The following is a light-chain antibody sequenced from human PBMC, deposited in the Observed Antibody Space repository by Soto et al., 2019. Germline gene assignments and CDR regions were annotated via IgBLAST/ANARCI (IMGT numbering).Light chain of an antibody. CDR3: NSYAGSFNWV. V-gene: IGLV2-8*01. J-gene: IGLJ3*02. Sequence: QSALTQPPSASGSPGQSVTISCTGTSSDVGGYNYVSWYQQHPGKAPKLMIYEVTKRPSGAPDRFSGSKSGNTASLTVSGLQAEDEADYYCNSYAGSFNWVFGGGTKLTVL. CDR1: SSDVGGYNY. CDR2: EVT.